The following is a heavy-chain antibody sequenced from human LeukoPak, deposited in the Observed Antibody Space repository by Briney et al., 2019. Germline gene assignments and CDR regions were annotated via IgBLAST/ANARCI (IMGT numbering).Heavy chain of an antibody. CDR2: IIGDGSGT. Sequence: GGSQRLSCAASGFPFSSYWMHWVRQGPGRGLVWVSRIIGDGSGTNYADSVKGRFTISRDNAKNTLYLQMNSLRAEDTAVYYCARGQSTNFLDVWGQGTTVTVSS. CDR3: ARGQSTNFLDV. CDR1: GFPFSSYW. D-gene: IGHD2-2*01. V-gene: IGHV3-74*01. J-gene: IGHJ6*02.